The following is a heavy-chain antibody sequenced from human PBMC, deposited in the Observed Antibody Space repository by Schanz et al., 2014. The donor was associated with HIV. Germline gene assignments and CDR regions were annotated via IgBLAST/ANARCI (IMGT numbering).Heavy chain of an antibody. Sequence: WTWLRQPPGKGLEYIGSLNYNGNTNYNPSLKSRVTISVDTSKSQFSLKLSSVTAADTAVYYCARDLGYCSSTSCSNYGMDVWGQGTTVTVSS. CDR3: ARDLGYCSSTSCSNYGMDV. V-gene: IGHV4-59*01. J-gene: IGHJ6*02. D-gene: IGHD2-2*01. CDR2: LNYNGNT.